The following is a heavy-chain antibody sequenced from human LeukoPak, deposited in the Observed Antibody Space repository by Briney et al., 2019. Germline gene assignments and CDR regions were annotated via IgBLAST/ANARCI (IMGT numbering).Heavy chain of an antibody. V-gene: IGHV4-59*01. CDR1: GGSINTYY. CDR3: ARVVRYSGPSYYYYGMDV. D-gene: IGHD2-15*01. J-gene: IGHJ6*02. CDR2: IYYSGST. Sequence: SETLSLTCTVSGGSINTYYWSWIRQPPGKGLEWIGYIYYSGSTNYNPSLKSRVTISVDTSKNQFSLKLSSVTAADTAVYYCARVVRYSGPSYYYYGMDVWGQGTTVAVSS.